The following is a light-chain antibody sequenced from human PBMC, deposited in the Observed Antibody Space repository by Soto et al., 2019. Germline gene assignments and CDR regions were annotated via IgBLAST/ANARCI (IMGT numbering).Light chain of an antibody. CDR3: QQYNSYPWT. Sequence: DIQMTQSPSTLSASVGDRVTITCRASQSSSSWLAWYQQKPGKAPKLLSYKASSLESGVPSRFSGSGSGTEFTLTISSLQPDDFATYYYQQYNSYPWTFGQGTKVEIK. V-gene: IGKV1-5*03. CDR2: KAS. CDR1: QSSSSW. J-gene: IGKJ1*01.